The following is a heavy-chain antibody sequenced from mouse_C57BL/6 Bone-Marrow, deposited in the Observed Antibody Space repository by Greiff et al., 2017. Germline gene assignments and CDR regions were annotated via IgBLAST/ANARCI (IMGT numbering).Heavy chain of an antibody. CDR2: IHPNSGST. Sequence: VKLQQPGAELVKPGASVKLSCKASGYTFTSYWMHWVKQRPGQGLEWIGMIHPNSGSTNYNEKFKSKATLTVDKSSSTAYMQLSGLTSEVSAVYYCARFVAYWGQGTLVTVSA. CDR1: GYTFTSYW. J-gene: IGHJ3*01. CDR3: ARFVAY. V-gene: IGHV1-64*01.